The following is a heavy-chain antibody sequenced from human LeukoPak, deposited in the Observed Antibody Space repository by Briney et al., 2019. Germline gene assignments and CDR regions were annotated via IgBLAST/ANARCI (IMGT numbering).Heavy chain of an antibody. CDR1: GGTFSSYA. J-gene: IGHJ6*03. D-gene: IGHD6-6*01. CDR3: ASMISYSSSSSISYYYYYYYMDV. V-gene: IGHV1-69*06. CDR2: IIPIFGTA. Sequence: ASVKVSCKASGGTFSSYAISWVRQAPGQGLEWMGGIIPIFGTANYAQKFQGRVTITADKSTSTAYMELSSLRSEDTAVYYCASMISYSSSSSISYYYYYYYMDVWGKGTTVTVSS.